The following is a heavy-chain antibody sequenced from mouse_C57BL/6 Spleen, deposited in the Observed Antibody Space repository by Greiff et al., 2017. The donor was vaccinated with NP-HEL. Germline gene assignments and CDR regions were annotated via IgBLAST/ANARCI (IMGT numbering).Heavy chain of an antibody. CDR1: GYAFSSSW. Sequence: VQLQQSGPELVKPGASVKLSCKASGYAFSSSWMHWVKQRPGQGLAWIGRLYPGDGGTNYNGKFKGKAPLTVAKSSSTAFMQLSSLTSEDSAVYFCTRWWDVGGDWGEGTTLAVSA. V-gene: IGHV1-82*01. CDR3: TRWWDVGGD. CDR2: LYPGDGGT. D-gene: IGHD1-1*02. J-gene: IGHJ2*01.